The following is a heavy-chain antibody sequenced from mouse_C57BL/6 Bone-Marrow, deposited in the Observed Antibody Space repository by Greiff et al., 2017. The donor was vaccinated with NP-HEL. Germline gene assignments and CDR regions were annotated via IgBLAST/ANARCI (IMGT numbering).Heavy chain of an antibody. D-gene: IGHD2-2*01. V-gene: IGHV1-59*01. CDR3: ARVSTMVKCFDY. J-gene: IGHJ3*01. Sequence: QVQLQQPGAELVRPGTSVKLSCKASGYTFTSYWMHWVKQRPGQGLEWIGVIDPSDSYTNYNQKFKGKATLTVDTSSSTAYMQLSSLTSEDSAVYYCARVSTMVKCFDYGGQGTLGTVSA. CDR1: GYTFTSYW. CDR2: IDPSDSYT.